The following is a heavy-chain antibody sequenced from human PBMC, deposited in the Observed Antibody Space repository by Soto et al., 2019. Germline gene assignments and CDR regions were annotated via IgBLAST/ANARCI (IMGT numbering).Heavy chain of an antibody. CDR1: GYTFTGYY. Sequence: ASVKVSCKASGYTFTGYYMHWVRQAPGQGLEWMGWINPNSGGTNYAQKFQGRVTMTRDTSISTAYMELSRLRSDDTAVYYCARSRGYSYGRLFDYWGQGTLVTVSS. V-gene: IGHV1-2*02. D-gene: IGHD5-18*01. CDR2: INPNSGGT. J-gene: IGHJ4*02. CDR3: ARSRGYSYGRLFDY.